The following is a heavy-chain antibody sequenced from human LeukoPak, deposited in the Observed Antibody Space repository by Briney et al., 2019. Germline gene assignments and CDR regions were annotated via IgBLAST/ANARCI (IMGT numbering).Heavy chain of an antibody. CDR3: ARVGSYCTNDICHDY. J-gene: IGHJ4*02. CDR2: IIPIFGTA. D-gene: IGHD2-8*01. Sequence: GSSVKVSCKASGGTFSSYAISWVRQAPGQGLEWMGGIIPIFGTANYAQKFQGRVTMTTDTSTSTAYMELRSLRSDDTAVYYCARVGSYCTNDICHDYWGQGTLVTVSS. V-gene: IGHV1-69*05. CDR1: GGTFSSYA.